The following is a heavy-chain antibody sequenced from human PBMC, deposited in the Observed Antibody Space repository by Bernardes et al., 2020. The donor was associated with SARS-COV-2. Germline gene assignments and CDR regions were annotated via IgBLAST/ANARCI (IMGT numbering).Heavy chain of an antibody. CDR1: GFTFSHYY. Sequence: GGSLRLSCAASGFTFSHYYMSWIRQAPGKGLDWVSYISPSDTTIYYADSVKGRFTISRDNAKNSLFLQMNNLRADDTAVYYCARDGIRGWGAPVEYWGQGTLVTVSS. D-gene: IGHD3-16*01. J-gene: IGHJ4*02. CDR3: ARDGIRGWGAPVEY. V-gene: IGHV3-11*01. CDR2: ISPSDTTI.